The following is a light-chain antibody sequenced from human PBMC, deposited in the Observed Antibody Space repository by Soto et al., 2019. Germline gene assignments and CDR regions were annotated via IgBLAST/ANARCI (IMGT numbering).Light chain of an antibody. Sequence: EIVMTQSPVTLSVSPGERATLSCRASQSVSSNLVWYQQKPGQAPRLLIYGASTSATGIPARFSGSGSGTEFTLTISSLQSEDFAVYYCQQYNNWVTFGGGTKVEIK. J-gene: IGKJ4*01. V-gene: IGKV3-15*01. CDR3: QQYNNWVT. CDR2: GAS. CDR1: QSVSSN.